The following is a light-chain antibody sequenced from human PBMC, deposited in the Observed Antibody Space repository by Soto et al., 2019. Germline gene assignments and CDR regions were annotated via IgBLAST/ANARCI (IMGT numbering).Light chain of an antibody. CDR1: SSDVGGYNY. V-gene: IGLV2-8*01. Sequence: QSVLTQPPSASGSPGQSVTISCTGTSSDVGGYNYVSWYQQHPGKAPKLMIYEVSKRPSGVPDRFSGSKSGNTASLTVSGLQAKDEADYYCSSYAGSSYVFGIGTKVTVL. CDR2: EVS. CDR3: SSYAGSSYV. J-gene: IGLJ1*01.